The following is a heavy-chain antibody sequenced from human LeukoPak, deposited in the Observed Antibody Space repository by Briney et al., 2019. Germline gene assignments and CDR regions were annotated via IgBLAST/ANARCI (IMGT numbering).Heavy chain of an antibody. CDR1: GFTFADYG. Sequence: GGSLRLSCEDSGFTFADYGLSWVRQAPGKGPQWVAGINWSGDNTFYADSVKGRFTISRDNTKKTLYLQMDNLRGGDTATYYCARDLSSNWSNLGYWGQRTLVTVSS. CDR3: ARDLSSNWSNLGY. CDR2: INWSGDNT. V-gene: IGHV3-20*04. D-gene: IGHD6-13*01. J-gene: IGHJ4*02.